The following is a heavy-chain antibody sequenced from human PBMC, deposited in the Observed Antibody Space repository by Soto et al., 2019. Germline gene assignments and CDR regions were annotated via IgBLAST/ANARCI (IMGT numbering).Heavy chain of an antibody. D-gene: IGHD3-16*01. V-gene: IGHV3-33*01. J-gene: IGHJ4*02. CDR2: IWYDGSNK. CDR1: GFTFSTYG. CDR3: ARDSRRLRLGEPFDF. Sequence: QVQLVESGGGVVQPGRSLRLSYAASGFTFSTYGMHWVRQAPGKGPEWVAVIWYDGSNKRSADSLKGRFTISRDNSKNTLYLQMNSLTAEDTAVYYCARDSRRLRLGEPFDFWGQGTLVIVSS.